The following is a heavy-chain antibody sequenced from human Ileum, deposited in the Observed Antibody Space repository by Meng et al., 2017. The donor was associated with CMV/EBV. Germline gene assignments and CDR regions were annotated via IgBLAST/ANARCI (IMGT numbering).Heavy chain of an antibody. D-gene: IGHD4-23*01. CDR3: ARENSGDNSGYYYYYYGMDV. J-gene: IGHJ6*02. Sequence: ASYLHWVRPVPGQGLEWMGRIKPNTGDAHYAQKFQGRVTMTRDTSINTAYMELTRLKSDDTAVYYCARENSGDNSGYYYYYYGMDVWGQGTTVTVSS. CDR1: ASY. V-gene: IGHV1-2*06. CDR2: IKPNTGDA.